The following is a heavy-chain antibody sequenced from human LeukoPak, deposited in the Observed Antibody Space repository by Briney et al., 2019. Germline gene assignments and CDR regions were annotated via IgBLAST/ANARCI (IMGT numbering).Heavy chain of an antibody. CDR1: GFTSDDFA. CDR2: ISGDGGTT. CDR3: AKDIRATDPTDY. V-gene: IGHV3-43*02. Sequence: GGSLRLSCAASGFTSDDFAMHWVRQTPGKGLQWVSLISGDGGTTYYADSVKGRFTISRDNSKNSLYLQMNSLRTEDTALYYCAKDIRATDPTDYWGRGTLVTVSS. J-gene: IGHJ4*02.